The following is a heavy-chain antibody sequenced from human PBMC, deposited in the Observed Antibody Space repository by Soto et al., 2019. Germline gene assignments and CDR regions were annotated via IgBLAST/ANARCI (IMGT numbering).Heavy chain of an antibody. CDR1: GFFISSGNY. D-gene: IGHD2-15*01. V-gene: IGHV4-38-2*01. CDR2: IFHGGNT. J-gene: IGHJ3*01. Sequence: RSETLSLTCAVSGFFISSGNYWGWIRKPPGKGLEWIGSIFHGGNTYYNPSLKSRVTISVDMSKNQFSLKLNSVTAADTAVYYCARARWYDAFDVWGQGTVVTVSS. CDR3: ARARWYDAFDV.